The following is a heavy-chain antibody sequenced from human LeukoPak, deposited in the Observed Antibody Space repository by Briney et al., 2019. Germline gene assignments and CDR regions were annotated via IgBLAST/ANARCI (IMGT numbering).Heavy chain of an antibody. J-gene: IGHJ4*02. V-gene: IGHV4-4*02. Sequence: SGTLSLTCAVSGGSISSSNWWSWVRQPPGKGLEWIGEIYHSGSTNYNPSLKSRVTISVDKSKNQFSLKLSSLTAADTAVYYCASHPPYSETLDYWGQGTLVTVSS. CDR1: GGSISSSNW. D-gene: IGHD4-11*01. CDR3: ASHPPYSETLDY. CDR2: IYHSGST.